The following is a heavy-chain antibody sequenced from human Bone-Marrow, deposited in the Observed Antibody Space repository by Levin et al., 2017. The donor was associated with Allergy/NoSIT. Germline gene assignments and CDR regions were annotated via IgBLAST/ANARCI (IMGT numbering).Heavy chain of an antibody. Sequence: GGSLRLSCVASGFNFTNAWMNWVRQAPGKGLEWVGRLKSISDGGTIDYAAPVKGRFIISRDDSKDTLYLQMNSLKTEDTAVYYCTTGLFELLPRRYWFDPWGQGTLVIVSS. D-gene: IGHD3-10*01. V-gene: IGHV3-15*07. CDR1: GFNFTNAW. CDR2: LKSISDGGTI. CDR3: TTGLFELLPRRYWFDP. J-gene: IGHJ5*02.